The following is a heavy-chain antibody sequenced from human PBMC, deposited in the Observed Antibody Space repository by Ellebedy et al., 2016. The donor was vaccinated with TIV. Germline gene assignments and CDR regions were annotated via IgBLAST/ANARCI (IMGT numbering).Heavy chain of an antibody. J-gene: IGHJ4*02. CDR1: GYTFTNYS. Sequence: ASVKVSCKASGYTFTNYSISWVRQAPGQGPEWMGWISAYTGETQYAQKYQGRVTLTTDSSTTTAYMELRSLRSDDTAVYFCARDMVQGMVARYLWFDYWGQGTLITVSS. CDR3: ARDMVQGMVARYLWFDY. V-gene: IGHV1-18*01. CDR2: ISAYTGET. D-gene: IGHD5-12*01.